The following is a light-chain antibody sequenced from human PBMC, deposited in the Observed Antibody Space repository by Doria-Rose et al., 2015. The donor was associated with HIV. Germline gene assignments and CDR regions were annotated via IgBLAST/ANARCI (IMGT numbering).Light chain of an antibody. J-gene: IGKJ3*01. CDR3: QQYYDTPS. CDR1: QSLLYTSKNY. V-gene: IGKV4-1*01. Sequence: VLTQPPESLGMPLGEMATLNCKSNQSLLYTSKNYLAWYQQKPGQPPKLLIYWASTRQSGVPARFSGSGSGTDFTHTISSLEAEDVAVYYCQQYYDTPSFGPGTTVDIK. CDR2: WAS.